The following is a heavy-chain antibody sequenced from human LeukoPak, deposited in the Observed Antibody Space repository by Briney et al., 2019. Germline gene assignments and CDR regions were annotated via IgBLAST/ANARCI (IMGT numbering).Heavy chain of an antibody. Sequence: GGSRRLSCAASGFTVSSNYMSWVRQAPGKGLEWVSVIYSGGSTYYADSVKGRFTISRDNSKNTLYLQMNSLRAEDTAVYYCASGSGSYRTPNYYMDVWGTGTTVTVSS. CDR1: GFTVSSNY. V-gene: IGHV3-53*01. D-gene: IGHD3-10*01. CDR2: IYSGGST. J-gene: IGHJ6*03. CDR3: ASGSGSYRTPNYYMDV.